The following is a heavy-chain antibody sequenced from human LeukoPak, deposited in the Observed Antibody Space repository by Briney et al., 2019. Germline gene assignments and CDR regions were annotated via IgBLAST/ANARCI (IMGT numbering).Heavy chain of an antibody. CDR3: ARGGLEYDILTGYYMSLVY. CDR1: GYSISSGYY. Sequence: SETLSLTCAVSGYSISSGYYWGWIRQPPGKGLEWIGSTYHSGSTYYNPSLKSRVTISVDTSKNQFSLKLSSVTAADTAVYYCARGGLEYDILTGYYMSLVYWGQGTLVTVSS. J-gene: IGHJ4*02. V-gene: IGHV4-38-2*01. D-gene: IGHD3-9*01. CDR2: TYHSGST.